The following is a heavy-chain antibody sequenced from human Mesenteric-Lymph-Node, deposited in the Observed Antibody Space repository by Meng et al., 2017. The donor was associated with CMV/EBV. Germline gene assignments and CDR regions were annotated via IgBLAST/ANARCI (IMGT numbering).Heavy chain of an antibody. CDR1: GRSVTSGFYY. J-gene: IGHJ5*02. CDR3: ARDGSGLIP. Sequence: LTCTVSGRSVTSGFYYWTWIRQPPGKGLEWIGYIDRSGSTNHNPSLKSRVTISVDTSKNQFSLKLSSVTAADTAVYYCARDGSGLIPWGQGTLVTVSS. D-gene: IGHD3-10*01. V-gene: IGHV4-61*01. CDR2: IDRSGST.